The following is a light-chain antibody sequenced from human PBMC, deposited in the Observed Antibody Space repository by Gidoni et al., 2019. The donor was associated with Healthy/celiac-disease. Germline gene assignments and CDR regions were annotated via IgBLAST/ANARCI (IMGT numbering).Light chain of an antibody. CDR3: QQSYSTPT. J-gene: IGKJ2*01. CDR1: QSISSY. V-gene: IGKV1-39*01. Sequence: IQMTQSPSSLSASVGDRVTIPCRASQSISSYLNWYQQKPGKAPKRLIYAASSLQSGVPSRFSGSGSGTDFTLTISSLQPEEFATYYCQQSYSTPTFGQGTKLEIK. CDR2: AAS.